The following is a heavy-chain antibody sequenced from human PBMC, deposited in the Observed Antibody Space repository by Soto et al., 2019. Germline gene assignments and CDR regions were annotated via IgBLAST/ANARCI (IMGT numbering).Heavy chain of an antibody. Sequence: SSETLSLTCTVTGGSISRSHNFWGWIRQPPGKGLELIGSIFYSGTTYNNPSLNSRVTLSVDNAKNSLYLQMNSLRAEDTAVYYCARDISQIAETQFDYWGQGTLVTVSS. CDR1: GGSISRSHNF. J-gene: IGHJ4*02. CDR2: IFYSGTT. D-gene: IGHD6-13*01. V-gene: IGHV4-39*07. CDR3: ARDISQIAETQFDY.